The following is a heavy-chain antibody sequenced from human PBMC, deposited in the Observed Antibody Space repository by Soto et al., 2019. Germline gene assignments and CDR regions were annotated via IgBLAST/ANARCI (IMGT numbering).Heavy chain of an antibody. J-gene: IGHJ4*02. Sequence: ASVKVSCKASGYTFTSYAMHWVRQAPGQRLKWMGWINAGNGKTKYSQKFQGRLTITRDTSASTAYMDLSSLRSEYTAVYYCARVHFDWQAIDYWGQGTLVTVSS. CDR2: INAGNGKT. CDR1: GYTFTSYA. V-gene: IGHV1-3*01. D-gene: IGHD3-9*01. CDR3: ARVHFDWQAIDY.